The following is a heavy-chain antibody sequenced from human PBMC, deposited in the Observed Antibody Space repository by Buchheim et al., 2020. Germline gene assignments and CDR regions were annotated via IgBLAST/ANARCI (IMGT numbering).Heavy chain of an antibody. D-gene: IGHD3-10*01. V-gene: IGHV4-34*01. CDR1: GGSFSGYY. CDR3: ARSRGRITMVRGVIPKYNWFDP. J-gene: IGHJ5*02. CDR2: INHSGST. Sequence: QVQLQQWGAGLLKPSETLSLTCAVYGGSFSGYYCSWIRQPPGKGLEWIGEINHSGSTNYNPSLKSRVTISVDTSKNQFSLKLSSVTAADTAVYYCARSRGRITMVRGVIPKYNWFDPGGQGTL.